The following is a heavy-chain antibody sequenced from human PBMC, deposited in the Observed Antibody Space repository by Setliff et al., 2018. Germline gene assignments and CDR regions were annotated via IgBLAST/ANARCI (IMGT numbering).Heavy chain of an antibody. D-gene: IGHD2-15*01. Sequence: KPSETLSLTCAVYGGSFSGYYWSWIRQPPGKGLEWIGEINHSGSTNYNPSLKSRVTISVDTSKNQFSLKLSAVTAADTAVYYCASAAAGYCSGRSCYAKLYFDYWGQGTLVTVSS. CDR2: INHSGST. CDR1: GGSFSGYY. J-gene: IGHJ4*02. CDR3: ASAAAGYCSGRSCYAKLYFDY. V-gene: IGHV4-34*01.